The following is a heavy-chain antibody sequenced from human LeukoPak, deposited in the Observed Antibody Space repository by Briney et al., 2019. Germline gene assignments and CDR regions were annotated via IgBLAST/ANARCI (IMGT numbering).Heavy chain of an antibody. CDR1: GFTFSSYG. V-gene: IGHV3-23*01. J-gene: IGHJ4*02. Sequence: GGSLRLSCAASGFTFSSYGMSWVRQAPGKGLEWVSVISGSGTTTSYADSVKGRFTISRDNSKNTLYLQMNSLRAEDTAVYYCAKYYADYIVVFDYWGQGTLVTVSS. CDR3: AKYYADYIVVFDY. D-gene: IGHD4-17*01. CDR2: ISGSGTTT.